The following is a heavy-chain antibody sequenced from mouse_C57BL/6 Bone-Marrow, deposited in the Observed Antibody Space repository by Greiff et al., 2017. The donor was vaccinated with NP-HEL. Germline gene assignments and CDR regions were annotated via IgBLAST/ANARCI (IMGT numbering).Heavy chain of an antibody. J-gene: IGHJ1*03. CDR3: ARSLDGYPPYFDV. D-gene: IGHD2-3*01. V-gene: IGHV1-26*01. Sequence: EVQLQQSGPELVKPGASVKISCKASGYTFTDYYMNWVKQSHGKSLEWIGDINPNNGGTSYNQKFKGKATLTVDKSSSTAYMELRSLTSEDSAVYYCARSLDGYPPYFDVWGTGTTVTVSS. CDR2: INPNNGGT. CDR1: GYTFTDYY.